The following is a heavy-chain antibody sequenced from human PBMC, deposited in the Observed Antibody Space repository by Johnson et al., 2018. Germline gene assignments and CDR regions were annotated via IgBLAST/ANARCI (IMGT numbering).Heavy chain of an antibody. CDR3: ARDGRFTYYYDSSGYLTYDAFDI. V-gene: IGHV3-13*01. J-gene: IGHJ3*02. Sequence: VQLVESGGGLVQPGGSLRLSCVASGFTFSSYDMHWVRQVTGKGLEWVSAIGTAGDTYYLGSVKGRFTISRDNSKNTLYLQMNSLRAEDTAVYYCARDGRFTYYYDSSGYLTYDAFDIWGQGTMVTVSS. D-gene: IGHD3-22*01. CDR1: GFTFSSYD. CDR2: IGTAGDT.